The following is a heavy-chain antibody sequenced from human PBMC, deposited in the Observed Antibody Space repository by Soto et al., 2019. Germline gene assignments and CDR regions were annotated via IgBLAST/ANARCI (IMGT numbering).Heavy chain of an antibody. V-gene: IGHV4-61*01. CDR3: ARVRYFGSGTYYFLSWSDP. D-gene: IGHD3-10*01. J-gene: IGHJ5*02. Sequence: PSETLSLTCTVSGGSVSSDTYYWSWIRQPPGKGLEWIGYIYYSGSTNYNPSLKSRVTISINTSKNQFYLKLSSVTAADTAVYYCARVRYFGSGTYYFLSWSDPWGQGTLVTVSS. CDR1: GGSVSSDTYY. CDR2: IYYSGST.